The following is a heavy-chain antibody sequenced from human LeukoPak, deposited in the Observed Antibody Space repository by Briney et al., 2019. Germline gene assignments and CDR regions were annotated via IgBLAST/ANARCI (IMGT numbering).Heavy chain of an antibody. V-gene: IGHV1-2*02. J-gene: IGHJ4*02. D-gene: IGHD3-22*01. CDR2: INPNSGGT. CDR3: ARDVGYYYSTGYFYFYFDY. Sequence: ASVEVSCKASGYTFTAYYIHWVRQAPGQGLEWMGWINPNSGGTNYAQKFQGRVTLTRDTSISSAFMELNRLKSEDTAVYYCARDVGYYYSTGYFYFYFDYWGQGTLVTVSS. CDR1: GYTFTAYY.